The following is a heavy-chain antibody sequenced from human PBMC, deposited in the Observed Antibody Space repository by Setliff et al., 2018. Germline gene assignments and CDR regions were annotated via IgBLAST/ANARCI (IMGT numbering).Heavy chain of an antibody. V-gene: IGHV3-30*04. J-gene: IGHJ5*01. CDR2: ILHDGSNE. CDR1: GFTFTYYP. Sequence: GGSLRLSCAASGFTFTYYPMHWVRQAPGKGLEWVAVILHDGSNEYYADSVKGRFTISRDNAKSSLYLQMNSLRAEDTAVFYCARSPGWIPWFDSWGQGTLVTVSS. CDR3: ARSPGWIPWFDS. D-gene: IGHD5-18*01.